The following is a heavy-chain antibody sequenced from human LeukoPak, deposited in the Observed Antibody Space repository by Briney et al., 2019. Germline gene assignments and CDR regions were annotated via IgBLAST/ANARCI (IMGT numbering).Heavy chain of an antibody. CDR3: AREYSSSSYYYYYMDV. J-gene: IGHJ6*03. D-gene: IGHD6-6*01. CDR2: IYYSGST. V-gene: IGHV4-39*07. CDR1: GGSISSSSYY. Sequence: SETLSLTCTVSGGSISSSSYYWGWIRQPPGKGLEWIGSIYYSGSTYYNPSLKSRVTISVDTSKNQFSLKLSSVTAADTAVYYCAREYSSSSYYYYYMDVWGKGTTVTVSS.